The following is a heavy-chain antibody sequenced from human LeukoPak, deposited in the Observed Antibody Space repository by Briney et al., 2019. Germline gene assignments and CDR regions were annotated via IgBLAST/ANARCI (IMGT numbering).Heavy chain of an antibody. CDR3: ARHYDILTGYLMSNWFDP. D-gene: IGHD3-9*01. Sequence: PSETLSLTCTVSGGSISSHYWSWIRQPPGKGLEWIGYIYYSGSTNYNPSLKSRVTISVDTSKNQFSLKLSSVTAADTAVYYCARHYDILTGYLMSNWFDPWGQGTLVTVSS. J-gene: IGHJ5*02. CDR2: IYYSGST. V-gene: IGHV4-59*11. CDR1: GGSISSHY.